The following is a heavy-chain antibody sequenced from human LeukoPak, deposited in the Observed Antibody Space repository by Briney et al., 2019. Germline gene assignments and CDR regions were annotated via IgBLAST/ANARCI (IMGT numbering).Heavy chain of an antibody. CDR1: GFTFNTYA. CDR3: TRARVVTVPGTADYYFYMDV. V-gene: IGHV3-21*01. CDR2: MTTISTLM. Sequence: GGSLRLSCAASGFTFNTYAMNRVRQAPGKGLEWVSSMTTISTLMYYAASVKGRFTVSRDNAKNSLYLQMNSLRAEDTAVYYCTRARVVTVPGTADYYFYMDVWGRGTTVTVSS. J-gene: IGHJ6*03. D-gene: IGHD6-19*01.